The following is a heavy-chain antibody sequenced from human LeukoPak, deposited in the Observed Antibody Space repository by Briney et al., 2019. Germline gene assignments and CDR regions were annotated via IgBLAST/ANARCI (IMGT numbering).Heavy chain of an antibody. J-gene: IGHJ4*02. CDR1: GLTFSNYW. D-gene: IGHD3-10*01. V-gene: IGHV3-48*04. CDR3: ARDIYGDEDFDY. Sequence: PGGSLRLSCAASGLTFSNYWINWVRQAPGKGLEWVSYITSSGDIKTYADPVKGRFTMSRDDAKNSVYLQMNSLRPEDTAVYYCARDIYGDEDFDYWGQGTLVSVSS. CDR2: ITSSGDIK.